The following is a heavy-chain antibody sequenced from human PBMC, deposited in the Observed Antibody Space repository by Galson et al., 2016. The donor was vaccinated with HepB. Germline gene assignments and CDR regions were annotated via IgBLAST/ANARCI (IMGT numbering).Heavy chain of an antibody. CDR2: IFPGDSET. J-gene: IGHJ4*02. Sequence: QSGAEVKKPGESLKISCKGSGYTFTSYYIDWVRQMPGKGLEWMGIIFPGDSETRYSPSFQGQVTMSVDKSINTAYLQWSSLKASDTAIYYCARHYGLGELRYWGQGTLVIVSS. CDR1: GYTFTSYY. V-gene: IGHV5-51*01. CDR3: ARHYGLGELRY. D-gene: IGHD3-10*01.